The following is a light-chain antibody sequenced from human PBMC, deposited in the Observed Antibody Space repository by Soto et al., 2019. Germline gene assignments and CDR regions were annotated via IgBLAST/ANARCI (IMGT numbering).Light chain of an antibody. Sequence: EIVMTQSPATLSVSPGERATLSCRASQSVYSNLAWYQHKPGQAPRLLIYDASTRATDIPARFSGSGSGTEFTLTISSLQSEDFAVYYCQQYNNWPPWTFGQGTKVDIK. V-gene: IGKV3-15*01. J-gene: IGKJ1*01. CDR2: DAS. CDR3: QQYNNWPPWT. CDR1: QSVYSN.